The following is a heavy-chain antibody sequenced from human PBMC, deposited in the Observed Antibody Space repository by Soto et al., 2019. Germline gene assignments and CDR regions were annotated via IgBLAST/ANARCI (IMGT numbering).Heavy chain of an antibody. CDR2: ISAYNGNT. CDR1: GYTFTSYD. D-gene: IGHD6-19*01. V-gene: IGHV1-18*01. J-gene: IGHJ4*02. Sequence: ASVKVSCKASGYTFTSYDINWVRQATGQGLEWMGWISAYNGNTNYAQKLQGRVTMTTDTSTSTAYMELRSLRSDDTAVYYCAREESSGWYYFDYWGQGTLVTSPQ. CDR3: AREESSGWYYFDY.